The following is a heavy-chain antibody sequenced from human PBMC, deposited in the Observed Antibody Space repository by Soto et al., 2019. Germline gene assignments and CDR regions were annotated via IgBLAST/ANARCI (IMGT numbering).Heavy chain of an antibody. Sequence: SETLSLTCSVSGGSISSGDYYWSWIRQHPGKGLEWIGYVYYRGSTYCNPSLKSRVTISADTSKNQFSLKLSSVTAADTAVYYCARGSIAAAGKNWFDPWGQGTLVTVSS. V-gene: IGHV4-31*03. CDR3: ARGSIAAAGKNWFDP. CDR1: GGSISSGDYY. CDR2: VYYRGST. D-gene: IGHD6-13*01. J-gene: IGHJ5*02.